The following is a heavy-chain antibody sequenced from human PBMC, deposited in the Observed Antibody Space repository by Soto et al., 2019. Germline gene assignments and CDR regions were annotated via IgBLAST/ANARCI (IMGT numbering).Heavy chain of an antibody. V-gene: IGHV3-20*04. J-gene: IGHJ4*02. D-gene: IGHD6-19*01. CDR1: GFTFDDYG. CDR3: AKKGSGNSHYFDY. CDR2: INWNGGST. Sequence: PGGSLRLSCAASGFTFDDYGMSWVRQAPGKGLEWVSGINWNGGSTGYADSVKGRFTISRDNSKSTLYLQMNSLRADETAIYYCAKKGSGNSHYFDYWGQGTQVTVSS.